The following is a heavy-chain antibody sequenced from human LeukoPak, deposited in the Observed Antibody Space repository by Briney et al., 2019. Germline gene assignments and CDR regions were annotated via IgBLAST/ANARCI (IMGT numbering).Heavy chain of an antibody. Sequence: SERVSLTCAVSGASINSHYWSWTRQPAGKGLEWIGRIYISGSTNYNSSLQSRVTMSVDTSKNQFSLKLSSVTAADTAVYYCARALNPLPGTYYFDYRGQGTLVTVSS. CDR2: IYISGST. CDR1: GASINSHY. J-gene: IGHJ4*02. V-gene: IGHV4-4*07. D-gene: IGHD2-15*01. CDR3: ARALNPLPGTYYFDY.